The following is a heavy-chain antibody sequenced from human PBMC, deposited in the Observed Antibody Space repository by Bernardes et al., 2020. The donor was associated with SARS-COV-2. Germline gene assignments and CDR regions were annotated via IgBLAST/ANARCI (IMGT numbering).Heavy chain of an antibody. CDR2: ISSSTNTI. CDR3: ARDEHGDYFFDY. Sequence: GGSLRLSCAASGFTFSSYSMNWVRQAPGRGLEWVSHISSSTNTIYYADSVKGRFTISRDNAKNSLYLQMYNLRAEDTAVYYCARDEHGDYFFDYWGQGTLVTVSS. CDR1: GFTFSSYS. D-gene: IGHD4-17*01. V-gene: IGHV3-48*01. J-gene: IGHJ4*02.